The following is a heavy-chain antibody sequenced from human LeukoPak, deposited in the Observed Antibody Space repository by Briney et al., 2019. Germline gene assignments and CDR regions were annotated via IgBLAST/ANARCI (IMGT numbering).Heavy chain of an antibody. Sequence: GGSLRLSCAASGFTFSRYSMNWVRQAPGKGLEWVSSISSSSSYIYYADSVKGRFTISRDNAKNTLYLQMNSLRAEDTAVYYCAKDRRSGGTMIVLDPWGQGTLVTVSS. CDR3: AKDRRSGGTMIVLDP. D-gene: IGHD3-22*01. CDR1: GFTFSRYS. J-gene: IGHJ5*02. CDR2: ISSSSSYI. V-gene: IGHV3-21*04.